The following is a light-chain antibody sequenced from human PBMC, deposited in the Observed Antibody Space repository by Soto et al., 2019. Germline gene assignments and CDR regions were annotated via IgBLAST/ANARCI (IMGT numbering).Light chain of an antibody. J-gene: IGKJ4*01. V-gene: IGKV3-20*01. CDR2: GAA. Sequence: EIVLTQSPATLSLSPGERATLSCRASQTLTSNYLAWYQQKPGQAPRLLIHGAASRATGIPDRFSGSGSGTDFTLTISRLEPEEFAVYYCQQYSGSVLTFGGGTKVEIK. CDR3: QQYSGSVLT. CDR1: QTLTSNY.